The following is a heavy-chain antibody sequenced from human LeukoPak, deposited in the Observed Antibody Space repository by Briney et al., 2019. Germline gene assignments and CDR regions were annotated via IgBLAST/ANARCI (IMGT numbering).Heavy chain of an antibody. V-gene: IGHV3-74*01. CDR3: AVTGYNSSWSFDY. Sequence: QPGGSLRLSCAASGFTFSSYWMHWVRQAPGKGLVWVSRINTDGSTTSYADSVKGRFTISRDNAKNTVYLQMNSLRAEDTAVYYCAVTGYNSSWSFDYWGQGTLVTVSS. J-gene: IGHJ4*02. D-gene: IGHD6-13*01. CDR1: GFTFSSYW. CDR2: INTDGSTT.